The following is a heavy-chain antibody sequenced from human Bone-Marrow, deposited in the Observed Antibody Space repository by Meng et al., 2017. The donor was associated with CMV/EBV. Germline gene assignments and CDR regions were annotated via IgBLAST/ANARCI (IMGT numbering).Heavy chain of an antibody. CDR1: GYTFTSYY. J-gene: IGHJ6*02. CDR2: INPSGGST. Sequence: ASVKVSCKASGYTFTSYYMHWVRQAPGQGLEWMGIINPSGGSTSHAEKFQGRVTMTRDTSTSTVYMELSSLRSEDTAVYYCARDSKNRVFLGAPGQGPRFYYGMDVWGQGTTVTVSS. V-gene: IGHV1-46*01. CDR3: ARDSKNRVFLGAPGQGPRFYYGMDV. D-gene: IGHD1-26*01.